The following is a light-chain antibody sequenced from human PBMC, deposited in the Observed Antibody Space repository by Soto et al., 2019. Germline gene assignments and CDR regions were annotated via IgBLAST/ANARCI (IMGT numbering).Light chain of an antibody. CDR3: QSYDSSLSGDV. CDR1: SSNIGAGYD. CDR2: GNT. V-gene: IGLV1-40*01. Sequence: QSVLTQPPSVSGAPGQRITISCTGSSSNIGAGYDVHWYQQVPGTAPKLLIHGNTNRPSGVPDRFSGSKSGTSASLAITGLQAEDEADYYCQSYDSSLSGDVFGTGTKLTVL. J-gene: IGLJ1*01.